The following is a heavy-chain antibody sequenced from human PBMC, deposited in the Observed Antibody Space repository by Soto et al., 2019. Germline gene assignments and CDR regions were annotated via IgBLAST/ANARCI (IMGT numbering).Heavy chain of an antibody. V-gene: IGHV3-21*06. CDR1: GFTLTNEN. CDR2: ISSRSAFI. Sequence: PGGSLRLSCTVLGFTLTNENMNWVRQAPGKGLEWVSSISSRSAFINYADSVKGRFTISRDNDKGLVYLQMNSLRAEDTAVYYCARDPPLSMIVVVGVDDFWGQGTLVTVSS. J-gene: IGHJ4*02. CDR3: ARDPPLSMIVVVGVDDF. D-gene: IGHD3-22*01.